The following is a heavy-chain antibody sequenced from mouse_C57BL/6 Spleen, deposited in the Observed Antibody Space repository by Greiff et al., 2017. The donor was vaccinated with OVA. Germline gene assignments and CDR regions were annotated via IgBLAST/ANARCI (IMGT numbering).Heavy chain of an antibody. CDR1: GYAFTNYL. V-gene: IGHV1-54*01. CDR3: AREGYYGSRGFFDY. Sequence: VKLQQSGAELVRPGTSVKVSCKASGYAFTNYLIEWVKQRPGQGLEWIGVINPGSGGTNYNEKFKGKATLTADKSSSTAYMQLSSLTSEDSAVYFCAREGYYGSRGFFDYWGQGTTLTVSS. CDR2: INPGSGGT. D-gene: IGHD1-1*01. J-gene: IGHJ2*01.